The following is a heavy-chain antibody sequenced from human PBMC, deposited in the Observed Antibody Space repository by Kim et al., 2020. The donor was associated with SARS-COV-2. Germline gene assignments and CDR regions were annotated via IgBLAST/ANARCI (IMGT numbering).Heavy chain of an antibody. CDR1: GFTFSSYA. Sequence: GGSLRLSCAASGFTFSSYAMSWVRQAPGKGLEWVSAISGSGGNTYYADSVKGRFTISRDNAKNTLYLQMNSLRAEDTAVYYCARARAYYDILTGYPFDYWGQGTLVTVSS. CDR3: ARARAYYDILTGYPFDY. D-gene: IGHD3-9*01. CDR2: ISGSGGNT. J-gene: IGHJ4*02. V-gene: IGHV3-23*01.